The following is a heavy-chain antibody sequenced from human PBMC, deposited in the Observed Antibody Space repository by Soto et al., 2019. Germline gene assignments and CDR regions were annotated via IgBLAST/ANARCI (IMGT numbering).Heavy chain of an antibody. V-gene: IGHV4-30-4*01. Sequence: SETLSLTCNVSGGSISSGDYYWSWIRQPPGKGLEWIGYIYFSESTSYNPSLKSRVTISGDKSKNQFSLRLTSVTAADTAVYYCARVPAPWGQGTLVTVSS. J-gene: IGHJ4*02. CDR1: GGSISSGDYY. CDR2: IYFSEST. CDR3: ARVPAP.